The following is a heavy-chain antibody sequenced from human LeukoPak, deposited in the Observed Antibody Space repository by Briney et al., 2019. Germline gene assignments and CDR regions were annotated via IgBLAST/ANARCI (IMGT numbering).Heavy chain of an antibody. CDR1: GFTFSDYD. CDR3: ARVDKERVGGVYYFDY. CDR2: IGTAGDT. Sequence: QPGRSLRLSCAPAGFTFSDYDMHCVRQAKGNGLEWVSAIGTAGDTYYTGSVKGRFTISRENAKNSLYLQMNSLRAGDTAVYYCARVDKERVGGVYYFDYWGQGTLVTVSS. J-gene: IGHJ4*02. V-gene: IGHV3-13*01. D-gene: IGHD1-1*01.